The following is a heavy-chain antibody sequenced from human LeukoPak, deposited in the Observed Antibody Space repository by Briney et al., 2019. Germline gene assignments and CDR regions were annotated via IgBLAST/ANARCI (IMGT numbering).Heavy chain of an antibody. V-gene: IGHV4-59*01. CDR3: ARWGEPYCSSTSCSASNWLDP. CDR2: IYYSGST. Sequence: PSETLSLTCTVSGGSISSYYWSWIRQPPGKGLEWIGYIYYSGSTNYNPSLKSRVTISVDTSKNQFSLKLSSVTAADTAVYYCARWGEPYCSSTSCSASNWLDPWGQGTLVTVSS. J-gene: IGHJ5*02. D-gene: IGHD2-2*01. CDR1: GGSISSYY.